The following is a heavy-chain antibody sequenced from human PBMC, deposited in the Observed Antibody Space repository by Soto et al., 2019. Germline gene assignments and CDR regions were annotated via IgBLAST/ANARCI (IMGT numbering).Heavy chain of an antibody. D-gene: IGHD3-10*01. CDR3: ARQGGYYGSGSYYMWSKYYYMDV. Sequence: GGSLRLSCAASGFTFSSYWMSWVRQAPGKGLEWVANIKQDGSEKYYVDSVKGRFTISRDNAKNSLYLQMNSLRAEDTAVYYCARQGGYYGSGSYYMWSKYYYMDVWGKGTTVTVSS. CDR1: GFTFSSYW. V-gene: IGHV3-7*01. J-gene: IGHJ6*03. CDR2: IKQDGSEK.